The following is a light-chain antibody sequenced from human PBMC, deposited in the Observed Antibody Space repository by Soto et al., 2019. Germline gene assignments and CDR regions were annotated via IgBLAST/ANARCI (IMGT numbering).Light chain of an antibody. CDR1: QSVSSY. J-gene: IGKJ1*01. CDR2: DAS. CDR3: QQFRNWPWT. V-gene: IGKV3-11*01. Sequence: EIVLTHSPATLSLSPWERATLSCRASQSVSSYLAWYQQKPGQAPRLLIYDASNRATGIPARFSGSGSGTEFTLTISSLQSEDFAVYYCQQFRNWPWTFGQGTKVDIK.